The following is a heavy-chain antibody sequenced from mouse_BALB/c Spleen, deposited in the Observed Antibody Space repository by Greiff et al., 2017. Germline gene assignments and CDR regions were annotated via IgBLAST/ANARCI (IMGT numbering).Heavy chain of an antibody. Sequence: VQLQQPGAELVKPGTSVKLSCKASGYNFTSYWIKWVKLRPGQGLEWIGDIYPGSGSTNYNEKFKSKATLTVDTSSSTAYMQLSSLASEDSALYYCARSNYYGSDYFDYWGQGTTLTVSS. CDR2: IYPGSGST. CDR1: GYNFTSYW. V-gene: IGHV1-55*01. CDR3: ARSNYYGSDYFDY. J-gene: IGHJ2*01. D-gene: IGHD1-1*01.